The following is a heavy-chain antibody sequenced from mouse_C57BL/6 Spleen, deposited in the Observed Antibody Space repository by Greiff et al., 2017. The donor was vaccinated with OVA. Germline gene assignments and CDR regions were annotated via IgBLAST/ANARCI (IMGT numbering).Heavy chain of an antibody. V-gene: IGHV1-18*01. CDR3: ARRNYDYDGWFAY. D-gene: IGHD2-4*01. J-gene: IGHJ3*01. CDR1: GYTFTDYN. Sequence: VQLQQSGPELVKPGASVKIPCKASGYTFTDYNMDWVKQSHGKSLEWIGDINPNNGGTIYNQTFTGKATLTDDKSSSTAYMELRSLTAEDTAVYYGARRNYDYDGWFAYWGQGTLVTVSA. CDR2: INPNNGGT.